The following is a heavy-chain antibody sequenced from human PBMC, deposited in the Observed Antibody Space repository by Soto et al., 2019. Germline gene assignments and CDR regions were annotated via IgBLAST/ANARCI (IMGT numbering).Heavy chain of an antibody. CDR1: GFTFSSYA. J-gene: IGHJ4*02. V-gene: IGHV3-23*01. D-gene: IGHD3-3*01. Sequence: PGGSLRLSCVASGFTFSSYAMSWVRQAPGKGLEWVSAISGSGGSTYYADSVKGRFTISRDNSKNTLYLQMNSLRAEDTAVYYCANHGTYYDFWSGYSDYFDYWGQGTLVTVS. CDR2: ISGSGGST. CDR3: ANHGTYYDFWSGYSDYFDY.